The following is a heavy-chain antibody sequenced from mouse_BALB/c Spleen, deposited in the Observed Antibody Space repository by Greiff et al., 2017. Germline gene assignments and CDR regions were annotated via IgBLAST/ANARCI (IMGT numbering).Heavy chain of an antibody. D-gene: IGHD1-1*02. CDR2: IYPGSGNT. CDR1: GYTFTDYY. J-gene: IGHJ2*01. CDR3: ARLWYY. V-gene: IGHV1-76*01. Sequence: QVQLQQSGAELARPGASVKLSCTASGYTFTDYYINWVKQRTGQGLEWIGEIYPGSGNTYYNAKFKSKATLTADKSSSTAYMQLSSLTSEDSAVYFCARLWYYWGQGTTLTVSA.